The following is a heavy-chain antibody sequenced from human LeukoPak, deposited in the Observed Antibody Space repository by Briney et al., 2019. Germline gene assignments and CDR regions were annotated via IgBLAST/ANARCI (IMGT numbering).Heavy chain of an antibody. CDR3: ANDSDYDLGYFDY. CDR1: GGSISSYY. D-gene: IGHD5-12*01. CDR2: IYYSGST. J-gene: IGHJ4*02. Sequence: SETLSLTCTVSGGSISSYYWSWIRQPPGKGLEWIGYIYYSGSTNHNPSLKSRVTISVDTSKNQFSLKLSSVTAADTAVYYCANDSDYDLGYFDYWGQGTLVTVSS. V-gene: IGHV4-59*01.